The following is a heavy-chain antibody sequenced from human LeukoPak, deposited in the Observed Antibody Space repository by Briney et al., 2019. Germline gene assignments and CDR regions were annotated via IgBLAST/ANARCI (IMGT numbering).Heavy chain of an antibody. CDR2: IIPILGIA. J-gene: IGHJ6*02. D-gene: IGHD4-23*01. CDR1: GGTFSSYA. V-gene: IGHV1-69*04. CDR3: ARDGYGGNSYYYYGMDV. Sequence: ASVKVSCKASGGTFSSYAISWVRQAPGQGLEWMGRIIPILGIANYAQKFQGRVTITADKSTSTAYMELSSLRSEDTAVYCCARDGYGGNSYYYYGMDVWGQGTTVTVSS.